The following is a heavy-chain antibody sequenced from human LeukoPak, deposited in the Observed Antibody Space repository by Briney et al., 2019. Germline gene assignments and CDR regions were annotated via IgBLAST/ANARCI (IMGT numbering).Heavy chain of an antibody. D-gene: IGHD5-12*01. CDR1: GFTFDDYA. CDR2: IGWNSGTL. CDR3: TTDIVATITDY. J-gene: IGHJ4*02. V-gene: IGHV3-9*01. Sequence: PGWSLRLSCAASGFTFDDYAMHWVRQAPGKGLEWVSGIGWNSGTLGYADSVKGRFTISRDNSKNTLYLQMNSLRAEDTAVYYCTTDIVATITDYWGQGTLVTVSS.